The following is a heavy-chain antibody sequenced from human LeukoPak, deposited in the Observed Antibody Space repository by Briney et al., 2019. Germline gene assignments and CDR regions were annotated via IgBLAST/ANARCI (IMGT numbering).Heavy chain of an antibody. D-gene: IGHD3-10*01. V-gene: IGHV3-11*04. CDR2: ISDTAKTI. CDR3: AGVHYGRVENDY. Sequence: GGSLRLSCAVSGFTFSDYSMSWIRQAPGKGLEWISDISDTAKTIHYADSVRGRFSISRDNAKNSLYLQMNRLRDEDTAVYCCAGVHYGRVENDYWGQGTLVTVSS. CDR1: GFTFSDYS. J-gene: IGHJ4*02.